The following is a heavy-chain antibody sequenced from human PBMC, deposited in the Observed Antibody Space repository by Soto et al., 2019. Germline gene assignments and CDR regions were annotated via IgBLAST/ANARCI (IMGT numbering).Heavy chain of an antibody. CDR1: GGSISSGGYY. CDR2: IYYSGST. V-gene: IGHV4-31*03. J-gene: IGHJ4*02. D-gene: IGHD3-22*01. CDR3: ARDNRSGYDY. Sequence: SETLSLTCTVSGGSISSGGYYWSWIRQHPGKGLEWIGYIYYSGSTYYNPSLKSRVTISVDTSKNQFSLKLSSVTAADTAVYYCARDNRSGYDYWGQGTLVTVSS.